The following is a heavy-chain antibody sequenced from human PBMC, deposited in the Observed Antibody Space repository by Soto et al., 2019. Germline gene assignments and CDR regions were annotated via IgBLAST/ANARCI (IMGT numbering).Heavy chain of an antibody. CDR2: ISGSGGST. V-gene: IGHV3-23*01. Sequence: GGSLRLSCAASGFTFSDYYMSWIRQAPGKGLEWVSYISGSGGSTYYADSVKGRFTISRDNSKNTLYLQMNSLSAEDTAVYYCAKSFVATITNFDYWGQGTLVTVSS. CDR3: AKSFVATITNFDY. D-gene: IGHD1-20*01. J-gene: IGHJ4*02. CDR1: GFTFSDYY.